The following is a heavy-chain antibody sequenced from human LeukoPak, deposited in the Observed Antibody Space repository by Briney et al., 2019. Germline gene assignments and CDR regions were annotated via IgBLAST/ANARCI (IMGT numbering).Heavy chain of an antibody. CDR1: GGSFSGYY. D-gene: IGHD6-19*01. CDR2: INHSGST. J-gene: IGHJ4*02. CDR3: ARDGSIAVDTQFDY. V-gene: IGHV4-34*01. Sequence: SETLSLTCAVYGGSFSGYYWSWIRQPPGKGLEWIGEINHSGSTNYNPSLKSRVTISVDTSKNQFSLKLSSVTAEDTAVYYCARDGSIAVDTQFDYWGQGTLVTVSS.